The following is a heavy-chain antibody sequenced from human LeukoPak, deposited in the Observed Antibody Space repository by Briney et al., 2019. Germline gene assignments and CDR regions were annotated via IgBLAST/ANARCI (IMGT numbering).Heavy chain of an antibody. Sequence: GGSLRLSCAASGFSFTTYAMSWVRQAPARGLEWVSSIRGGGEKFYADFVRGRFTLSRDDSTNTVYLQLNNLRVEDTSIYYCAKANWISAADAVWWGQGTLVTVSS. V-gene: IGHV3-23*01. D-gene: IGHD2-2*03. CDR3: AKANWISAADAVW. J-gene: IGHJ4*02. CDR2: IRGGGEK. CDR1: GFSFTTYA.